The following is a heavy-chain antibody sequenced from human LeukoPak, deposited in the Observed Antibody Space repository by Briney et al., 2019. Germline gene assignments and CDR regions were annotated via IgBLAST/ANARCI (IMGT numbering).Heavy chain of an antibody. J-gene: IGHJ4*02. Sequence: PGGSLRLSCAASGFTFSSYWMHWVRQAPGKGLLWVSRINSDGSSTSYADSVKGRFTISRDNAKNTLYLQMNSLRAGDTAVYYCARRIAAAAAPYYFDYWGQGTLVTVS. V-gene: IGHV3-74*01. CDR3: ARRIAAAAAPYYFDY. D-gene: IGHD6-13*01. CDR1: GFTFSSYW. CDR2: INSDGSST.